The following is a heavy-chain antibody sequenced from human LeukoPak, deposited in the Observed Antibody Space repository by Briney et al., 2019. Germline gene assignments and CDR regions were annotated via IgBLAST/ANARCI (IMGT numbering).Heavy chain of an antibody. Sequence: SETLSLTCAVYGGSFSGYYWSWIRQPPGKGLEWIGEINHSGSTNYNPSLKSRVTISVDTSKNQFSLKLSSVTAADTAVYYCARGGIAVYQYWGQGTLVTVSS. CDR2: INHSGST. D-gene: IGHD6-19*01. V-gene: IGHV4-34*01. CDR1: GGSFSGYY. CDR3: ARGGIAVYQY. J-gene: IGHJ4*02.